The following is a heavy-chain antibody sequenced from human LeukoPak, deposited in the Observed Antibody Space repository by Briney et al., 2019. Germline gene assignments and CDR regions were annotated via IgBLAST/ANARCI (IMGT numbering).Heavy chain of an antibody. J-gene: IGHJ6*02. CDR1: GCSFTSYW. Sequence: GESLKISCKGSGCSFTSYWIGWVRQMPGKGLEWMGIIYPGDSDTRYSPSFQGQVTISADKSISTAYLQWSSLKASDTAMYYCARQRATVVVPAAISEGPPGHYGMDVWGQGTTVTVSS. CDR2: IYPGDSDT. V-gene: IGHV5-51*01. D-gene: IGHD2-2*02. CDR3: ARQRATVVVPAAISEGPPGHYGMDV.